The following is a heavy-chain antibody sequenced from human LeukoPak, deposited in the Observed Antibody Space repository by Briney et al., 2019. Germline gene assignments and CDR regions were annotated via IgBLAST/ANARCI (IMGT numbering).Heavy chain of an antibody. D-gene: IGHD3-9*01. CDR2: VYTSGIT. Sequence: SETLSLTCTVSGGFINSYYWSWIRQPAGKGLEWIGRVYTSGITNYNPSLKSRITMSVDTSKNQFSLKLTSVTAADTAVYYCARHTGFDRGYYYYMDVWGKGTTVTVSS. CDR1: GGFINSYY. V-gene: IGHV4-4*07. CDR3: ARHTGFDRGYYYYMDV. J-gene: IGHJ6*03.